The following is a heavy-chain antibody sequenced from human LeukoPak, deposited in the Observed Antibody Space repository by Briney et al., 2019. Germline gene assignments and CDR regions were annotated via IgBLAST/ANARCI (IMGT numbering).Heavy chain of an antibody. Sequence: SETLSLTCTVSGGSISNTNYYWRWLRQPPGKGLEWIGTTYYNGITYYNPSLKRRVTISIDTSNNQFSLELSSVTAADTAVYYCAPGDFSGFWFDPGAGEPWSPSPQ. CDR3: APGDFSGFWFDP. V-gene: IGHV4-39*01. D-gene: IGHD3-10*01. J-gene: IGHJ5*02. CDR2: TYYNGIT. CDR1: GGSISNTNYY.